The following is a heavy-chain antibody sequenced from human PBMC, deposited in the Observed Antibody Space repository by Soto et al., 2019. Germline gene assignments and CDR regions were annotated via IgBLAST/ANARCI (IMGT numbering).Heavy chain of an antibody. J-gene: IGHJ5*02. CDR2: INTGSTTI. CDR1: GFTLSTYS. D-gene: IGHD3-9*01. V-gene: IGHV3-48*02. Sequence: EVQLVESGGGLVQPGGSLTLSCAASGFTLSTYSMNWVRQAPGKAPEWVSYINTGSTTIYYTDSVKGRFTISRDNAKNSLFLQMDSLRDEDTAVYYCAIELDGWFAPWGQGTLVTVSS. CDR3: AIELDGWFAP.